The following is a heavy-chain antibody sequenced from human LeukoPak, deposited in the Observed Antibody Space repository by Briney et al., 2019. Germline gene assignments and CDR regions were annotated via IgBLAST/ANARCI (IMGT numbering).Heavy chain of an antibody. Sequence: GGSLRLSCAASGFTFSSYAMHWVRQAPGKGLEWVAVISYDGSNKYYADSVKGRFTISRDNSKNTLYLQMNSLRAEDTAVYYCARGAALVGATNDYFDYWGQGTLVTVSS. CDR1: GFTFSSYA. J-gene: IGHJ4*02. V-gene: IGHV3-30-3*01. CDR2: ISYDGSNK. D-gene: IGHD1-26*01. CDR3: ARGAALVGATNDYFDY.